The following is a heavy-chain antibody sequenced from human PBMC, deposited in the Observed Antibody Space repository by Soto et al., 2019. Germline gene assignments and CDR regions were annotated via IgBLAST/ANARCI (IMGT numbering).Heavy chain of an antibody. V-gene: IGHV4-39*01. D-gene: IGHD1-26*01. CDR2: IYYSGST. CDR1: GGSISSSSYY. CDR3: ASQVGDVDY. Sequence: QLQLQESGPGLVKPSETLSLTCTVSGGSISSSSYYWGWIRQPPGKGLEWIGSIYYSGSTYYNPSLKCRVTISVDTSKNQFALKLSSVTAADTAVYYCASQVGDVDYWGQGTLVTVSS. J-gene: IGHJ4*02.